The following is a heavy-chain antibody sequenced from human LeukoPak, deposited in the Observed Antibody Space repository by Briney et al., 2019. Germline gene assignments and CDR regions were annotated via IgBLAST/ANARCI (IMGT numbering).Heavy chain of an antibody. Sequence: GGSLRLSCAGSAFTFSSYAMSWVRQAPGKGLEWVSAISGSGGDRYYADSVKGRFTISRDNAKNSLYLQMNSLRAEDTAVYYCARDPFYCSGGSCYYRAFDIWGQGTMVTVSS. CDR2: ISGSGGDR. V-gene: IGHV3-23*01. J-gene: IGHJ3*02. CDR1: AFTFSSYA. D-gene: IGHD2-15*01. CDR3: ARDPFYCSGGSCYYRAFDI.